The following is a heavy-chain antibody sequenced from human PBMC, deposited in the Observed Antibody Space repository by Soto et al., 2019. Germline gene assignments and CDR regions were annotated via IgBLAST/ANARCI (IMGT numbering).Heavy chain of an antibody. CDR3: ARDHLAVAAYLFDY. V-gene: IGHV3-30-3*01. CDR1: GFTFSSYA. D-gene: IGHD6-19*01. J-gene: IGHJ4*02. Sequence: GGSLRLSCAASGFTFSSYAMHWVRQAPGKGLEWVAVISYDGSNKYYADSVKGRFTISRDNSKNTLYLQMNSLRAEDTAVYYCARDHLAVAAYLFDYWGQGTLVTVSS. CDR2: ISYDGSNK.